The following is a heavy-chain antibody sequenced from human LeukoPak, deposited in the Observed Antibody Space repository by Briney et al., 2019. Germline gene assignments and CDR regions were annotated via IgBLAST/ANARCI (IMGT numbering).Heavy chain of an antibody. D-gene: IGHD3-22*01. CDR3: ARVRHYYDSSGYPNDAFDI. CDR1: GGSISSGGYY. V-gene: IGHV4-31*03. Sequence: SQTLSLTCTVSGGSISSGGYYWSWIRQHPGKGLEWIGYIYYSGSTYYNPSLKSRVTISVDTSKNQFSLKLSSVTAADTAVYYCARVRHYYDSSGYPNDAFDIWGQGTMVTVSS. CDR2: IYYSGST. J-gene: IGHJ3*02.